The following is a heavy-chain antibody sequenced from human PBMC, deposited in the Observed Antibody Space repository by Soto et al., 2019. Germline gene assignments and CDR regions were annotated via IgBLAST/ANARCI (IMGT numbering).Heavy chain of an antibody. J-gene: IGHJ6*02. V-gene: IGHV1-2*02. CDR3: ARVHHQQXXLDLYGMDV. CDR1: GYTFTGYY. CDR2: INPNSGGT. Sequence: ASVKVSCKASGYTFTGYYMHWVRQAPGQGLEWMGWINPNSGGTNYAQKFQGRVTMTRDTSISTAYMELSRLRSDDTAVYYCARVHHQQXXLDLYGMDVWGQGTTVTVSS.